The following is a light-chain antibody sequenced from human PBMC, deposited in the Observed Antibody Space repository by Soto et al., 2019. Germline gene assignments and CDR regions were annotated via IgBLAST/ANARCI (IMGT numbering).Light chain of an antibody. CDR1: HSISSW. Sequence: DIQLTQSPSTLSASVGDRVTITCRASHSISSWLAWYQQKPGKAPNLLIYKTSNLESGVPSRLSGSGSGTEFTLTISSLQPDDLAKYYCQYYNYYFWTFGQGTKVQIK. J-gene: IGKJ1*01. CDR3: QYYNYYFWT. CDR2: KTS. V-gene: IGKV1-5*03.